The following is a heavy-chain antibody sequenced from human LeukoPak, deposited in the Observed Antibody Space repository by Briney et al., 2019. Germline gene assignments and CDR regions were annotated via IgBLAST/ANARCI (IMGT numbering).Heavy chain of an antibody. J-gene: IGHJ3*02. Sequence: GASVKVSCKASGYTFTSYHMHWVRQAPGQGLEWMGIINPSGGSTSYAQKFQGRVTMTRDMSTSTVYMELSSLRSEDTAVYYCARAAPYYDSRDAFDIWGQGTMVTVSS. V-gene: IGHV1-46*01. D-gene: IGHD3-22*01. CDR2: INPSGGST. CDR3: ARAAPYYDSRDAFDI. CDR1: GYTFTSYH.